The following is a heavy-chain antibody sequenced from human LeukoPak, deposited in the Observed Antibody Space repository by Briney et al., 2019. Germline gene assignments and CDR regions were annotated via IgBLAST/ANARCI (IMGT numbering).Heavy chain of an antibody. Sequence: GGSLRLSCAASGFTFSTYWMHWVRQAPGKGLVWVSRINRDASSIAYADSVQGRFTISRDNAKNTLYLQMNNLRAEDTAVYYCARDYDYVWGSYPYFDYWGQGTLVTVSS. CDR3: ARDYDYVWGSYPYFDY. CDR2: INRDASSI. V-gene: IGHV3-74*01. D-gene: IGHD3-16*02. J-gene: IGHJ4*02. CDR1: GFTFSTYW.